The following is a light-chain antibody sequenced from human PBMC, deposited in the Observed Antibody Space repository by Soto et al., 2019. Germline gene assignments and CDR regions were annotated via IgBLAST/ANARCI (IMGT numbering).Light chain of an antibody. CDR2: GAS. Sequence: DIQMTQSPSAMSASVGDRVTITCRASQGISHYLAWFQLKPGKVPKRLIYGASSLQSGVPSRFSGSGSGTEFTLTISSLQPEDSATYYCLQHNRYPLTFGGGTKVEIK. J-gene: IGKJ4*01. V-gene: IGKV1-17*03. CDR3: LQHNRYPLT. CDR1: QGISHY.